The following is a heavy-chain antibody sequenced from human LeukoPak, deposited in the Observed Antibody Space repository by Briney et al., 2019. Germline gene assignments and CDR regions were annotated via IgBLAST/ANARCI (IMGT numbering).Heavy chain of an antibody. CDR1: GYTFTEYD. D-gene: IGHD3-10*01. CDR3: ARNGRVRRVVKDLFEY. Sequence: ASVEVSCKTSGYTFTEYDITWVRQAPGQGLEWMGRVSPYNGNTYYSQRFQGRVTITKDTSTGTAYMDLRNLRDDDTAMYYCARNGRVRRVVKDLFEYWGQGTLVAVSS. CDR2: VSPYNGNT. V-gene: IGHV1-18*01. J-gene: IGHJ4*02.